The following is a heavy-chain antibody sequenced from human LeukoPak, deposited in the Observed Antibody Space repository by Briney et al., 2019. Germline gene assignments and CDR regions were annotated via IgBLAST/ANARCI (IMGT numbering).Heavy chain of an antibody. D-gene: IGHD5-12*01. J-gene: IGHJ3*02. Sequence: GGSLRLSCAASRFTFSGSAMHWVRQASGKGLEWVGRIRSKANSYATAYAASVKGRFTISRDDSKNTAYLQMNSLKTEDTAVYYCTTSSYSGYDAFDIWGQGTMVTVSS. CDR3: TTSSYSGYDAFDI. CDR1: RFTFSGSA. CDR2: IRSKANSYAT. V-gene: IGHV3-73*01.